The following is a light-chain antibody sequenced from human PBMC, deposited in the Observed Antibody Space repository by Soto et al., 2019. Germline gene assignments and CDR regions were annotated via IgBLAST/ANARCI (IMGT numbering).Light chain of an antibody. CDR3: QQYNNWPPRT. J-gene: IGKJ5*01. V-gene: IGKV3-15*01. Sequence: EIVMTQSPATLSVSPGERATLSCRASQSVSSNLAWYQQKPGQAPSLLIYGVSTRATGIPARFSGSGSETEFTLTINSLKSEDVAVYYCQQYNNWPPRTVGQGTRLEIK. CDR1: QSVSSN. CDR2: GVS.